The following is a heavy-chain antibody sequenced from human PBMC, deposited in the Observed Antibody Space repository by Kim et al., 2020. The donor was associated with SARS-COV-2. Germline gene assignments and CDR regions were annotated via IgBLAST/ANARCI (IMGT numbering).Heavy chain of an antibody. D-gene: IGHD5-12*01. V-gene: IGHV4-30-2*01. Sequence: SETLSLTCAVSGVSITIDDYSWSWIRQPPGKGLEWIGYIYHNGRAFYNSSLKSRVAMSVDTSVDPFSLRLTSVTAADTAVYYCAGDRGYGHHDYWGQGT. CDR3: AGDRGYGHHDY. CDR2: IYHNGRA. J-gene: IGHJ4*02. CDR1: GVSITIDDYS.